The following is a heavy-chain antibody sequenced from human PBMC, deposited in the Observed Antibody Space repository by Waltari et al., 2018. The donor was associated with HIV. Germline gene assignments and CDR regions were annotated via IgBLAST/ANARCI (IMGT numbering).Heavy chain of an antibody. V-gene: IGHV4-39*02. CDR1: GGSISSSSYY. D-gene: IGHD3-22*01. CDR3: ARETYYYDSSGYYRLSYFDY. CDR2: IYYSGNT. J-gene: IGHJ4*02. Sequence: QLQLQESGPGLVKPSETLSLTCTVSGGSISSSSYYWGWIRQPPGKRLEWIGSIYYSGNTYYNPSLKSRVTISVDTSNNQFSLKLSSVTAADTAAYYCARETYYYDSSGYYRLSYFDYWGQGTLVTVSS.